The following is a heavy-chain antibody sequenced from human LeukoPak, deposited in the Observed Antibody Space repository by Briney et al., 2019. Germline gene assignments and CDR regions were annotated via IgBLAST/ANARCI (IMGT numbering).Heavy chain of an antibody. D-gene: IGHD3-10*01. Sequence: PGGSLRLSCAASGFTFSSYWMSWVRQAPGKGLEWVANIKQDGSEKYYVDPVKGRFTISRDNAKNSLYLQMNSLRAEDTAVYYCARDGLRGAFDIWGQGAMVTVSS. CDR3: ARDGLRGAFDI. J-gene: IGHJ3*02. CDR2: IKQDGSEK. CDR1: GFTFSSYW. V-gene: IGHV3-7*03.